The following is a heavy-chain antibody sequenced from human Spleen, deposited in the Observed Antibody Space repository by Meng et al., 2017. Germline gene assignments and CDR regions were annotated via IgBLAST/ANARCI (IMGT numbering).Heavy chain of an antibody. J-gene: IGHJ6*02. CDR3: ARGNKDNFYNPGYYYYGMDV. CDR2: VNPASGVT. Sequence: ASVKVSCKASGYTFTRYYLHWVRQAPGQGLEWMGRVNPASGVTNYAQKFQGRVTMTRDTSISTAYMELSRLRSDDTAVYFCARGNKDNFYNPGYYYYGMDVWGQGTTVTVSS. D-gene: IGHD1-14*01. V-gene: IGHV1-2*06. CDR1: GYTFTRYY.